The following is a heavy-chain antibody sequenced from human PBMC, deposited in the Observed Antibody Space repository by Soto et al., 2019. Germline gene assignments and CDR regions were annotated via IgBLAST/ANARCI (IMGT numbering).Heavy chain of an antibody. CDR2: IIPIFGTA. J-gene: IGHJ5*02. CDR1: GGTFSSYA. D-gene: IGHD5-18*01. Sequence: ASVKVSCKASGGTFSSYAISWVRQAPGQGLEWMGGIIPIFGTANYAQKFQGRVTITADESTSTAYMELSSLRSDDTAVYYCAREFDVDTAMENWFDPWGQGTLVTVSS. CDR3: AREFDVDTAMENWFDP. V-gene: IGHV1-69*13.